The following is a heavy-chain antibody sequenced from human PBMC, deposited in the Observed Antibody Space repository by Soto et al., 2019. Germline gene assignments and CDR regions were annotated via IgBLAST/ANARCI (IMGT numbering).Heavy chain of an antibody. Sequence: PGGSLRLSCEGSGFTFDEYAMHWVRQAPGKGLEWVSGIDWNSGGIGYADSVKGRFTISRDNGKNSLFLQMNSLRPEDTALYYCVKDKGNSSRFNYYGMDVWGQGTPVTVSS. J-gene: IGHJ6*02. CDR3: VKDKGNSSRFNYYGMDV. V-gene: IGHV3-9*01. D-gene: IGHD3-3*01. CDR2: IDWNSGGI. CDR1: GFTFDEYA.